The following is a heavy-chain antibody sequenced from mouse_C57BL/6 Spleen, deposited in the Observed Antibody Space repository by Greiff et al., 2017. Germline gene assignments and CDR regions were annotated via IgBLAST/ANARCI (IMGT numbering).Heavy chain of an antibody. J-gene: IGHJ2*01. CDR1: GFTFSSYA. CDR2: ISRGGDCI. CDR3: TRDRGNYFDY. V-gene: IGHV5-9-1*02. Sequence: EVKLMESGAGLVKPGGSLKLSCAASGFTFSSYAMSWVRQTPGQRLEWVAYISRGGDCIYYADTVKGRFTIARDNARNTLYLQMSSLKSEDTAMYYCTRDRGNYFDYWGQGTTLTVSS. D-gene: IGHD2-14*01.